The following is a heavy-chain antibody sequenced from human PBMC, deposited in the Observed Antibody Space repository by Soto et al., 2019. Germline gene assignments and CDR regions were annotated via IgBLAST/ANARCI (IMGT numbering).Heavy chain of an antibody. CDR1: GFTVSSNY. J-gene: IGHJ4*02. Sequence: ESGGGLIQPGGSLRLSCVVSGFTVSSNYMSWVRQAPGKGLEWVSVIYSGGSTYYADSVKGRFTISRDNSKNTLYLQMNSLRVEDTAVYYCARRYVDTVTAEGGHYDYWGQGTLVTVSS. CDR3: ARRYVDTVTAEGGHYDY. D-gene: IGHD5-18*01. CDR2: IYSGGST. V-gene: IGHV3-53*01.